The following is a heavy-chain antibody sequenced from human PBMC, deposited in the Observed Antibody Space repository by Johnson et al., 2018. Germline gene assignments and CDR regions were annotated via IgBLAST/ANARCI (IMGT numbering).Heavy chain of an antibody. CDR3: AKGGNYDFWKGERIMDV. J-gene: IGHJ6*02. CDR2: ISGSGGST. CDR1: GFTFSSYA. V-gene: IGHV3-23*04. D-gene: IGHD3-3*01. Sequence: EVQLVESGGGLVQPGGSLRLSCAASGFTFSSYAMSWVRQAPGKGLEWVSAISGSGGSTYYADSVKGRFTISRDKSKNTLYLQMNSLRAEDTAVYYCAKGGNYDFWKGERIMDVWGQGTTVTVSS.